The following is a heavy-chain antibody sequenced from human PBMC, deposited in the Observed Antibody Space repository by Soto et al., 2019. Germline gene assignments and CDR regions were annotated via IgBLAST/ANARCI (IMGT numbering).Heavy chain of an antibody. CDR3: AKDTQSRIAVAGMGYHFAMDV. CDR2: ISYDGYNE. D-gene: IGHD6-19*01. V-gene: IGHV3-30*18. J-gene: IGHJ6*02. CDR1: GFTFSSYG. Sequence: PGGSLRLSCAASGFTFSSYGVNWVRQAPGKGLEWVAVISYDGYNEYYADSVKGRFTISRDNSKNTLYLQMNNLRAEDTAVYYCAKDTQSRIAVAGMGYHFAMDVWGQGTTVTVSS.